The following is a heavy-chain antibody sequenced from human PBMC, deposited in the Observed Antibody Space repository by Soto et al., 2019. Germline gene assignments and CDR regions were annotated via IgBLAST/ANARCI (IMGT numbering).Heavy chain of an antibody. J-gene: IGHJ6*02. D-gene: IGHD3-22*01. CDR1: GYTFTGYY. CDR2: INPNSGGT. V-gene: IGHV1-2*04. CDR3: ARSGDSSDYYGMDV. Sequence: GASVKVSCKASGYTFTGYYIHWVRQAPGQGLEWMGWINPNSGGTNYAQKFQGWVTMTRDTSISTAYMELSRLRSDDTAVYYCARSGDSSDYYGMDVWGQGTTVTAP.